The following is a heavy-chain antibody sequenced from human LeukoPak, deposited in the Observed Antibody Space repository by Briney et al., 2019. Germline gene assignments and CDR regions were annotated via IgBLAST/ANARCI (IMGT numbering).Heavy chain of an antibody. J-gene: IGHJ6*02. CDR2: IYYSGSA. CDR3: ARDDSGSYHQLGV. CDR1: GDSISTYY. D-gene: IGHD1-26*01. Sequence: PSETLSLTCTVSGDSISTYYWSWIRQPPGKGLEWIGYIYYSGSANYIPSLKSRVTISVDTSKNQFSLKLISVTAADTAVYYCARDDSGSYHQLGVWGQGTTVTVSS. V-gene: IGHV4-59*01.